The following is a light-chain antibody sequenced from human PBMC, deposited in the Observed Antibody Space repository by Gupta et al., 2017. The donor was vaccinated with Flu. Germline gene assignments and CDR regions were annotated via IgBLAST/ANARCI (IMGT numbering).Light chain of an antibody. J-gene: IGLJ1*01. CDR2: END. CDR3: QSSDNTNPHV. CDR1: SGNIASDN. Sequence: NFILTQPHSVSESPGKTVIISCTRSSGNIASDNVQWYQQRPGSAPSIVIYENDRRPSGVPDRFSASIDTSSSSASLTISGLTTADEADYYCQSSDNTNPHVFGTGTKVTVL. V-gene: IGLV6-57*03.